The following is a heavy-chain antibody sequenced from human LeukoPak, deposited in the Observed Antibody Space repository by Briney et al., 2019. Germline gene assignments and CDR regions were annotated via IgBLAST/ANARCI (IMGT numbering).Heavy chain of an antibody. CDR2: IYHSGST. Sequence: SETLSLTCAVSGYSISSGYYWGWFRQPPGKGLEWIGSIYHSGSTYYNPSLKSRVTISVDTSKNQFSLKLSSVTAADTAVYYCTTNDAFDIWGQGTMVTVSS. J-gene: IGHJ3*02. V-gene: IGHV4-38-2*01. D-gene: IGHD1-14*01. CDR3: TTNDAFDI. CDR1: GYSISSGYY.